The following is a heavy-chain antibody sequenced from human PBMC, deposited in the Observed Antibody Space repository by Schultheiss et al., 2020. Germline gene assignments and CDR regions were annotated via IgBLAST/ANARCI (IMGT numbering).Heavy chain of an antibody. Sequence: ISCKASGGTFSSYAISWVRQAPGQGLEWMGGIIPIFGTANYAQKFQGRVTITADESTSTAYMELSRLRSDDTAVYYCARATPNPRGWWGYYYYYGMDVWGQGTTVTVSS. D-gene: IGHD6-19*01. V-gene: IGHV1-69*01. CDR1: GGTFSSYA. J-gene: IGHJ6*02. CDR3: ARATPNPRGWWGYYYYYGMDV. CDR2: IIPIFGTA.